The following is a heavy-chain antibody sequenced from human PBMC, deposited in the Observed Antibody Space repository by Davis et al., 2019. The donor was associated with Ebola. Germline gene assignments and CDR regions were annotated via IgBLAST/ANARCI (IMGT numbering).Heavy chain of an antibody. J-gene: IGHJ4*02. CDR1: GGTFSSYA. CDR3: ARDWDQLLYGGYYFDY. CDR2: IIPIFGTA. D-gene: IGHD2-2*02. V-gene: IGHV1-69*13. Sequence: SVKVSCKASGGTFSSYAISWVRQAPGQGLEWMGGIIPIFGTANYAQKFQGRVTITADESTSTAYMELRSLRSDDTAVYYCARDWDQLLYGGYYFDYWGQGTLVTVSS.